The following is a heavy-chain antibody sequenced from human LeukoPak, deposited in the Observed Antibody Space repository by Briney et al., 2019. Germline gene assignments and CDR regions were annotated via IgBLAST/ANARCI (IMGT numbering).Heavy chain of an antibody. CDR2: ISYDGSNK. CDR3: AKGVQLCN. D-gene: IGHD5-18*01. J-gene: IGHJ4*02. V-gene: IGHV3-30*18. Sequence: GGSLRLSCAASGFTFSSYGMNWVRQAPGKGLEWVAVISYDGSNKYYADSVKGRFTISRDNSKNTLYLQMNSLRAEDTAVYYCAKGVQLCNWGQGTLVTVSS. CDR1: GFTFSSYG.